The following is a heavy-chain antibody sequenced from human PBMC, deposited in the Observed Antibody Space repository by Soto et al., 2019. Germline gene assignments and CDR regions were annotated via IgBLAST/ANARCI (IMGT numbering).Heavy chain of an antibody. J-gene: IGHJ5*02. CDR2: ISSSSSTI. CDR1: GFTFSSYS. CDR3: ARDKGLERQSSNWFDP. Sequence: GGSLRLSCAASGFTFSSYSMNWVRQAPGKGLEWVSYISSSSSTIYYADSVKGRFTISRDNAKNSLYLQMNSLRAEDTAVYYCARDKGLERQSSNWFDPWGQGTLVTVS. D-gene: IGHD3-3*01. V-gene: IGHV3-48*01.